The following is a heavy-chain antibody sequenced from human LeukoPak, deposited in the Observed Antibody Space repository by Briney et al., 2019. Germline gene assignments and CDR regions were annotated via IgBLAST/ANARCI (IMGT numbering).Heavy chain of an antibody. CDR3: ARAYPIPAAKFAWFDP. CDR1: GGSISSGGYS. V-gene: IGHV4-30-4*07. J-gene: IGHJ5*02. D-gene: IGHD2-2*01. Sequence: PSETLSLTCAVSGGSISSGGYSWSWIRQPPGKGLEWIGYIYYSGSTYYNPSLKSRVTISVDTSKNQFSLKLSSVTAADTAVYYCARAYPIPAAKFAWFDPWGQGTLVTVSS. CDR2: IYYSGST.